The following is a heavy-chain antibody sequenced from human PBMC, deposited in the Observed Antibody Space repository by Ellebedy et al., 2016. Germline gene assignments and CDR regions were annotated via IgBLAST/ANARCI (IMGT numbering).Heavy chain of an antibody. Sequence: GESLKISCAASGFTFSNYDMHWVRQAAGKGLEWLSGFGTAGEIWYSDSVKGRFTISRENGQKSLYLQMNSLRAGDTAVYYCVRAASGDYYGAFDLWGLGTKVTVSA. CDR1: GFTFSNYD. CDR3: VRAASGDYYGAFDL. J-gene: IGHJ3*01. D-gene: IGHD4-17*01. V-gene: IGHV3-13*01. CDR2: FGTAGEI.